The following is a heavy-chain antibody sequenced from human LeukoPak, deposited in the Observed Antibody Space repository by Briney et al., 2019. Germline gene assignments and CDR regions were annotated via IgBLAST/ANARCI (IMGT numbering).Heavy chain of an antibody. CDR2: IYHSGST. CDR1: GHSISSGYY. J-gene: IGHJ4*02. D-gene: IGHD6-19*01. CDR3: AREDGYRSGWGEY. Sequence: PSETLSLTCAVSGHSISSGYYWGWIRQPPGKGLGGIGRIYHSGSTYYNPSLKSRVTISVDKSKTQFSMKLSSVTAADKAVYYCAREDGYRSGWGEYWGQGTLVSVSS. V-gene: IGHV4-38-2*02.